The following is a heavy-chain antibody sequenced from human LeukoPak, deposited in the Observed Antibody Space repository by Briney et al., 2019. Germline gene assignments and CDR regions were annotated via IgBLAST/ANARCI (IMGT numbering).Heavy chain of an antibody. CDR2: INTNGDSA. Sequence: GGSLRLSCAVSGFTFSSYWMNWVRQVPGKGLMWVAHINTNGDSANYADSVKGRFTISRDNAKSTLSLQMNSPRAEDTAIYYCVRDNAYTFDYWGPRTLVTAS. V-gene: IGHV3-74*01. CDR3: VRDNAYTFDY. D-gene: IGHD5-24*01. J-gene: IGHJ4*01. CDR1: GFTFSSYW.